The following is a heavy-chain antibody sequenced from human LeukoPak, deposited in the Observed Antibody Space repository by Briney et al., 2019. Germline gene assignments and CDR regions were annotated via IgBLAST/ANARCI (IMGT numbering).Heavy chain of an antibody. Sequence: KPGESLKISCKGSGYSFSSYWIGWVRPMPGKGLKWMGIIYPDDSDTRYSPSFQGQVTISADKSISTAYLQWSSLKASDTAMYYCARHRKDIGFDSWGQGTLVTVSS. CDR3: ARHRKDIGFDS. J-gene: IGHJ4*02. V-gene: IGHV5-51*01. CDR1: GYSFSSYW. D-gene: IGHD2-15*01. CDR2: IYPDDSDT.